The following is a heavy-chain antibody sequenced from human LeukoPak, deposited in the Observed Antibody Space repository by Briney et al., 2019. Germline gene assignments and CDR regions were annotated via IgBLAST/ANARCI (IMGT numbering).Heavy chain of an antibody. CDR1: GFTFSSYG. D-gene: IGHD1-26*01. J-gene: IGHJ4*02. Sequence: GGSLRLSCAASGFTFSSYGMHWVRQAPGKGLEWVSAISGSGDSTYYADSVKGRFTISRDNSKNTLYLQVNSLRAEDTAVYYCAKGSGTHFVHDFWGQGTLVTVSS. CDR2: ISGSGDST. V-gene: IGHV3-23*01. CDR3: AKGSGTHFVHDF.